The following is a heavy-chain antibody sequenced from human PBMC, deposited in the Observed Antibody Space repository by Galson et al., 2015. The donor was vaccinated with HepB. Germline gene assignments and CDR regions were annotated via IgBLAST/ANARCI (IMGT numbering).Heavy chain of an antibody. Sequence: SLRLSCAASGFAFSSYSMNWVRQAPGKGLEWVSYISSSSSTIYYADSVKGRFTISRDNAKNSLYLQMNSLRAEDTAVYYCARGDSSGWYPYWGQGTLVTVSS. CDR1: GFAFSSYS. CDR2: ISSSSSTI. CDR3: ARGDSSGWYPY. D-gene: IGHD6-19*01. V-gene: IGHV3-48*04. J-gene: IGHJ4*02.